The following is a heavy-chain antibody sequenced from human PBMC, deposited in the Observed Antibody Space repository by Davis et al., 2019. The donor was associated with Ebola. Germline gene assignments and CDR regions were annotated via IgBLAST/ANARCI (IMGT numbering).Heavy chain of an antibody. CDR2: INTNTGNP. V-gene: IGHV7-4-1*02. Sequence: ASVKVSCKASGYTFSRDGISWVRLAPGQGLEWMGWINTNTGNPTYAQGFTGRFVFSLDTSVSTAYLQISSLKAEDTAVYYCARPMVRGAYYYYYGMDVWGQGTTVTVSS. D-gene: IGHD3-10*01. J-gene: IGHJ6*02. CDR1: GYTFSRDG. CDR3: ARPMVRGAYYYYYGMDV.